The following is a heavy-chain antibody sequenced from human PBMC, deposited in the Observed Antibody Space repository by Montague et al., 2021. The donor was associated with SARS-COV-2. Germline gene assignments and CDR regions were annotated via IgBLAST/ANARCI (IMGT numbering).Heavy chain of an antibody. V-gene: IGHV4-39*07. Sequence: SETLSLTCTVSGGSISSSSYYWGWIRQPPGKGLEWIGSIYYSGSTYYNPSLKSRVTISVDTSKNQFSLKLSSVTAADTAVYYCAGDRPPYYYDNSGHFLHGWFDPWGQGTLVTVSS. CDR1: GGSISSSSYY. J-gene: IGHJ5*02. CDR2: IYYSGST. D-gene: IGHD3-22*01. CDR3: AGDRPPYYYDNSGHFLHGWFDP.